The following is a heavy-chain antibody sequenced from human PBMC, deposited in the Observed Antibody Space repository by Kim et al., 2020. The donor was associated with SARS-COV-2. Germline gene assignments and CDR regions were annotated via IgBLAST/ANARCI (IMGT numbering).Heavy chain of an antibody. CDR1: GFTFTSSA. CDR3: AADPLHSGYVPYYYGMDV. CDR2: IVVGSGNT. J-gene: IGHJ6*02. V-gene: IGHV1-58*01. Sequence: SVKVSCKASGFTFTSSAVQWLRQARGQRLEWIGWIVVGSGNTNYAQKFQERVTITRDMSTSTAYMELSSLRSEDTAVYYCAADPLHSGYVPYYYGMDVWGQGTTVTVSS. D-gene: IGHD5-12*01.